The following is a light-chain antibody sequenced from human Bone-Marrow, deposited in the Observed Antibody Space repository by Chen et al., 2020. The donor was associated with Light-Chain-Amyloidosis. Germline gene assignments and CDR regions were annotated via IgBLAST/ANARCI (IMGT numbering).Light chain of an antibody. CDR3: QVWDSGSHHYV. J-gene: IGLJ1*01. V-gene: IGLV3-21*02. CDR2: DDS. CDR1: NIGSHS. Sequence: SYVLTQPPSVSVAPGRTATITCGGNNIGSHSVHWYQQKPGQAPGLVVYDDSVRRSGIPERLSGSNAGNTATLTISRVEAGDEADYYCQVWDSGSHHYVFGTGTKVTVL.